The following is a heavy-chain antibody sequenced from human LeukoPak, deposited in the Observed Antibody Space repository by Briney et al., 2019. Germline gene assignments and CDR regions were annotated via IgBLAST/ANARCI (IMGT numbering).Heavy chain of an antibody. CDR3: ARGAGKYYFHGMDV. Sequence: SETLSLTCTVSGGSISSSYWSWIRQPPGKGLEWIGHIYYSGSTNFNPSLKSRVTLSLDTSKNQFSLKLISVTAADTAVYYCARGAGKYYFHGMDVWGQGTTVIVSS. J-gene: IGHJ6*02. V-gene: IGHV4-59*01. CDR1: GGSISSSY. CDR2: IYYSGST.